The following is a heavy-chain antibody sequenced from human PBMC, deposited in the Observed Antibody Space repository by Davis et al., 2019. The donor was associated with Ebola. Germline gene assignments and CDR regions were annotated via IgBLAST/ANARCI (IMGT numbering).Heavy chain of an antibody. V-gene: IGHV4-34*01. J-gene: IGHJ3*02. CDR3: ARGTYYYDSSGYLMEGDAFDI. Sequence: SETLSLTCAVYGGSFSGYYWSWIRQPPGKGLEWIGEINHSGSTNYNPSLKSRVTISVDTSKNQFSLKLSSVTAADTAVYYCARGTYYYDSSGYLMEGDAFDIWGQGTMVTVSS. D-gene: IGHD3-22*01. CDR1: GGSFSGYY. CDR2: INHSGST.